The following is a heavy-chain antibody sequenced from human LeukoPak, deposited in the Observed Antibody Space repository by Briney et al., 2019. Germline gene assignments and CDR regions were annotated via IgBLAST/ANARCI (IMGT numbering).Heavy chain of an antibody. J-gene: IGHJ4*02. CDR3: ARGSQGPHRY. V-gene: IGHV4-39*07. Sequence: SETLSLTCTVSGGSISSSSYYWGWIRQPPGKGLEWIGSIYYSGSTYYNPSLKSRVTISVDTSKNQFSLKLSSVTAADTAVYYCARGSQGPHRYWGQGTLVTVSS. CDR2: IYYSGST. CDR1: GGSISSSSYY.